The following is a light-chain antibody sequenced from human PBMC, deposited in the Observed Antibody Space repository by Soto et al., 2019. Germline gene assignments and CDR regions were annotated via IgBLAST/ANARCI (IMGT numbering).Light chain of an antibody. CDR3: QQYNSYSYS. CDR2: DAS. CDR1: QSISSW. J-gene: IGKJ2*01. V-gene: IGKV1-5*01. Sequence: DIQMTQSPSTLSASVGDRVTITCRASQSISSWLAWYQQKPGKAPKLLIYDASSLKSGVPSRYSGRGSGTEFTLTISSLQPDDFGSYDCQQYNSYSYSFGQGTKLDI.